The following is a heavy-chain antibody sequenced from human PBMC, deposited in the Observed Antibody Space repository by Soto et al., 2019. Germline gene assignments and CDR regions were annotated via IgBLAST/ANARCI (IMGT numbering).Heavy chain of an antibody. CDR1: GGSISTYY. Sequence: QGQLQESGPGLVKPSETLSLTCSVSGGSISTYYCNWIRQPAGKGLEWIGRIDSSGSTNYSPSLKRRATMSVETSKNQCSLKLTSVTAADTAVYYCARGGNDFWSGPFDYWGQGTLATVSS. D-gene: IGHD3-3*01. J-gene: IGHJ4*02. V-gene: IGHV4-4*07. CDR2: IDSSGST. CDR3: ARGGNDFWSGPFDY.